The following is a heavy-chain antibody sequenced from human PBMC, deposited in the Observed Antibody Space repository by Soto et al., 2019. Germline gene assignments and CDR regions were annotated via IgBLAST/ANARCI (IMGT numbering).Heavy chain of an antibody. CDR3: ANIWFGEQLVPFAGMDV. Sequence: GGSLRLSCAASGFTFSSYAMSWVRQAPGKGLEWVSAISSSGGSTYYADSVKGRFTISRDNSKNTLYLQMNSLRAEDTAVYYCANIWFGEQLVPFAGMDVWGQGTTVTVSS. D-gene: IGHD3-10*01. V-gene: IGHV3-23*01. CDR2: ISSSGGST. CDR1: GFTFSSYA. J-gene: IGHJ6*02.